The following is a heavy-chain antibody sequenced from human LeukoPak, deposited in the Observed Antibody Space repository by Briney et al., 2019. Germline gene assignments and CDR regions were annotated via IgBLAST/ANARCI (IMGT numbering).Heavy chain of an antibody. Sequence: PGGSLRLSCAASGFTLSNYWMHWVRQGPGKGVVWVSRVSNDGSSTAYADSVRGRFTISRDNAKNTLYLQMNSLRAEDTAVYYCVGAAADTTPRPWGQGTLVTVSS. D-gene: IGHD6-13*01. CDR1: GFTLSNYW. CDR3: VGAAADTTPRP. J-gene: IGHJ4*02. CDR2: VSNDGSST. V-gene: IGHV3-74*01.